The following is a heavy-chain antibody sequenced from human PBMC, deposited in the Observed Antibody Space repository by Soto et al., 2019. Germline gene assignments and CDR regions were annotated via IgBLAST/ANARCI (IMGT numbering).Heavy chain of an antibody. Sequence: GGSLRLSCAASGFTFNSYAMNWVRQAPGKGLEWVSFISDSGKNTFYADSVKGRFTISRDNSTNTLYLQMNSLRAEDTAVYYCERDAYRRGLGYWGAGTMVTVCS. CDR1: GFTFNSYA. CDR3: ERDAYRRGLGY. CDR2: ISDSGKNT. J-gene: IGHJ4*02. V-gene: IGHV3-23*01.